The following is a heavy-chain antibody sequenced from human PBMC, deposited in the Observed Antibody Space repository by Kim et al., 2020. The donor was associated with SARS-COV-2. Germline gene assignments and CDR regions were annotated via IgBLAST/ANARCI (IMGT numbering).Heavy chain of an antibody. CDR2: ISGSGAST. D-gene: IGHD6-13*01. V-gene: IGHV3-23*01. Sequence: GGSLRLSCAASGFTFSSYAMSWVRQAPGKGLEWVSLISGSGASTYYADSVRGRFTISRDNSKNTLYLQMNSLRAEDTAIYYCAKVWWATAGTGHFDLWGRGTLVTVSS. CDR1: GFTFSSYA. CDR3: AKVWWATAGTGHFDL. J-gene: IGHJ2*01.